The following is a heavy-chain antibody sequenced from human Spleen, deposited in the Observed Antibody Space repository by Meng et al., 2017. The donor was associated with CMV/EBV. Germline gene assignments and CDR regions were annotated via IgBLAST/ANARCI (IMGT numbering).Heavy chain of an antibody. V-gene: IGHV1-69*05. CDR3: ARSMVRVVYVVRYFDL. J-gene: IGHJ2*01. CDR1: GGTFSSYA. CDR2: IIPIFGTA. Sequence: SVKVPCKASGGTFSSYAISWVRQAPGQGLEWMGGIIPIFGTANYAQKFQGRVTITTDESKSTAYMEMSSLSSEDTAVYYCARSMVRVVYVVRYFDLWGRGTLVTVSS. D-gene: IGHD3-10*01.